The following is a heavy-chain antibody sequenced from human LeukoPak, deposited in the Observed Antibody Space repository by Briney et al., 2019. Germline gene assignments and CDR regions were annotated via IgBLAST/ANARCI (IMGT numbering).Heavy chain of an antibody. V-gene: IGHV1-24*01. CDR1: GYTLTELS. Sequence: ASVKVSCKVSGYTLTELSMHWVRQAPGKGLEWMGGFDPEDGETIYAQKFQGRVTMTRDTSISTAYMELSRLRSDDTAVYYCASIGGANDYWGQGTLVTVSS. CDR2: FDPEDGET. J-gene: IGHJ4*02. D-gene: IGHD3-16*01. CDR3: ASIGGANDY.